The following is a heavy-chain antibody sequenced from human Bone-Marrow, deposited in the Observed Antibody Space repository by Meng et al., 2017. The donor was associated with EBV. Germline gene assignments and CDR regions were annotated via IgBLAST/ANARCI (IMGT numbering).Heavy chain of an antibody. CDR3: ARRYYYDSSGPHFDY. J-gene: IGHJ4*02. V-gene: IGHV3-33*01. CDR2: IGHDGSNS. CDR1: GFTFRNYG. D-gene: IGHD3-22*01. Sequence: QGDVAESGGGVVQPGRSLRLSCAASGFTFRNYGMHWVRQAPGKGLEWVAVIGHDGSNSDYADSVKGRFTISRDNAKNTLYLQMNSLRAEDTAVYYCARRYYYDSSGPHFDYGGQGTLVTVSS.